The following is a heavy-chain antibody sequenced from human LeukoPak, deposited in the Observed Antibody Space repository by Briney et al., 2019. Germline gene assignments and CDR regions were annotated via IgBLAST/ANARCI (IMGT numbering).Heavy chain of an antibody. V-gene: IGHV3-74*01. CDR2: IISDASST. Sequence: GGSLRLSCAASGYTFSSYWMHWFRQTPGKGLFWVSRIISDASSTLYADSAKGRFTISRDNARNMLYLQMNSLTVEDTGVYYCTRGPLGTGEIDYWGQGTLVTVSS. J-gene: IGHJ4*02. D-gene: IGHD7-27*01. CDR3: TRGPLGTGEIDY. CDR1: GYTFSSYW.